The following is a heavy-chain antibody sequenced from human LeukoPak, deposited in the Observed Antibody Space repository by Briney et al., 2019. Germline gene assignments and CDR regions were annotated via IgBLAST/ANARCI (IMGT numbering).Heavy chain of an antibody. J-gene: IGHJ4*02. D-gene: IGHD5-24*01. CDR1: GGSVSSSNHY. Sequence: SETLSLTCTVSGGSVSSSNHYWSWIRQPPGKGLEWIGYIYYSGSTNYNPSLKSRITISADTSKNQFSLKLSSVTAADTAVYYCARVSPFYNYDYWGQGTLVTVSS. CDR3: ARVSPFYNYDY. V-gene: IGHV4-61*01. CDR2: IYYSGST.